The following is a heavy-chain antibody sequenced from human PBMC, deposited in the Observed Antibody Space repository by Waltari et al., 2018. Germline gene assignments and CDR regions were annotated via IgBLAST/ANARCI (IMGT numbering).Heavy chain of an antibody. V-gene: IGHV4-4*02. CDR3: ARDRGRGLYLDT. Sequence: QLQLQESGPGLVEPSGTLSLSCAVSGDSVSNTSWWSWVRQSPQKGLEWIGQVHGGGLSNYSPSLASRVTVSLDTSKNAFSLKVTSATAADTAVYYCARDRGRGLYLDTWGPGTLVTVSP. D-gene: IGHD2-15*01. CDR1: GDSVSNTSW. J-gene: IGHJ5*02. CDR2: VHGGGLS.